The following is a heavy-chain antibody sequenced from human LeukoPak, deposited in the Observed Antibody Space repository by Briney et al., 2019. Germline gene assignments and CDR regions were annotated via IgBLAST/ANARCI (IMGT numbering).Heavy chain of an antibody. V-gene: IGHV4-34*01. J-gene: IGHJ6*03. CDR3: ARGVGGTTPLYYYYYMDV. Sequence: SETLSLTCAVSGGPFSGYFWSWIRQSSGKGLEWIGEINHSGSTNYNPSLKSRVTISVDTSKNQFSLKLSSVTAADTAVYYCARGVGGTTPLYYYYYMDVWGKGTTVTVSS. CDR2: INHSGST. D-gene: IGHD4-11*01. CDR1: GGPFSGYF.